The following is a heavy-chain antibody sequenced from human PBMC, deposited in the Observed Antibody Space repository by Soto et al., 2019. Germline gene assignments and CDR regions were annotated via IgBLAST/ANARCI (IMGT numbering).Heavy chain of an antibody. D-gene: IGHD6-19*01. Sequence: EVQLVESGGGLVQPGGSLRLSCAASGLIFSDYHMDWVRQAPGKGLEWVGRIRRKANSYTTEYAASVKGRFTISRDDSKNALYLQMNSLKSEDTAAYYCAMSGGWSGGGSGMDVWGQGTTVTVSS. CDR3: AMSGGWSGGGSGMDV. V-gene: IGHV3-72*01. J-gene: IGHJ6*02. CDR1: GLIFSDYH. CDR2: IRRKANSYTT.